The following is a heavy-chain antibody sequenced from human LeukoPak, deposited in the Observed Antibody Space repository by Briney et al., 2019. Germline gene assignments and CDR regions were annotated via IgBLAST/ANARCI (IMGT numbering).Heavy chain of an antibody. CDR1: GGSIGSRGYY. CDR3: ARGRNYDGSVTYYTD. V-gene: IGHV4-31*03. D-gene: IGHD3-10*01. CDR2: IYYSGST. Sequence: PSQTLSLTCNVSGGSIGSRGYYWTWIRQHPGKGLEWVGYIYYSGSTYYNPSVKSRVTMSIDTSKNQFSLKLSSVTAADTAVYFCARGRNYDGSVTYYTDWGQGTLVTVSS. J-gene: IGHJ4*02.